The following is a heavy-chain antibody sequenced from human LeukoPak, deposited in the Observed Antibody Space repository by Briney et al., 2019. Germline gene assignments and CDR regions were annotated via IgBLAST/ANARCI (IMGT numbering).Heavy chain of an antibody. CDR1: GFTFTSSA. D-gene: IGHD3-9*01. J-gene: IGHJ4*02. Sequence: SVKVSCKASGFTFTSSAVQWVRQARGQRLEWIGWIVVGSGNTNYAQKFQERVTNTRDMSTSTAYMELSSLRSEDTAVYYCAAARYYDILTGYYTPGLDYWGQGTLVTVSS. V-gene: IGHV1-58*01. CDR3: AAARYYDILTGYYTPGLDY. CDR2: IVVGSGNT.